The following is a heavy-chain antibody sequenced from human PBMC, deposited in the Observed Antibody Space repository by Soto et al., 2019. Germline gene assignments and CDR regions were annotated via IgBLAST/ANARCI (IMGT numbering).Heavy chain of an antibody. CDR2: IHSGGDT. CDR1: GFAVSSNY. Sequence: EVQLVESGGDLVQPGGSLRLSCAASGFAVSSNYMTWVRQAPGKGLEWVSVIHSGGDTHYADSVRGRFTISRDNSKNTLYLQMNRLRAEATAVYYCARSRTGTTYGGMDVWGQGTTVTVSS. J-gene: IGHJ6*02. D-gene: IGHD1-7*01. CDR3: ARSRTGTTYGGMDV. V-gene: IGHV3-66*01.